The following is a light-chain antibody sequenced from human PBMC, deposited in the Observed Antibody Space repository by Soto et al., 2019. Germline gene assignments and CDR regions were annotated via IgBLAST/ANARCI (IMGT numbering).Light chain of an antibody. CDR3: QQYNDWPLT. CDR2: GAS. Sequence: IVLTQSPGTLSFSPGQRATLSFSSSQSVSSSYLAWYQQKPGQTPRLLMYGASTRPTGIPARFSGSGSGTEFTLTIISLQSEDSAVYYCQQYNDWPLTFGGGTKVDI. V-gene: IGKV3-20*01. J-gene: IGKJ4*01. CDR1: QSVSSSY.